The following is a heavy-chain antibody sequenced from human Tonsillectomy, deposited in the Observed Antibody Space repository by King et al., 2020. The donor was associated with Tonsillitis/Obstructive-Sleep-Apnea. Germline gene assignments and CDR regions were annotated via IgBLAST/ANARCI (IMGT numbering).Heavy chain of an antibody. CDR1: GFTFSSYN. Sequence: QLVQSGGGLVKPGGSLRLSCAASGFTFSSYNINWIRQAPGKGLEWVSSISTSSSYIYYADSVKGRFTISRDNAKDSLYLQMNSLRVDDTAVYYCARDRAATPYFYESSGYPPPPHSFDIWGQGTMVTVSS. J-gene: IGHJ3*02. CDR2: ISTSSSYI. V-gene: IGHV3-21*01. D-gene: IGHD3-22*01. CDR3: ARDRAATPYFYESSGYPPPPHSFDI.